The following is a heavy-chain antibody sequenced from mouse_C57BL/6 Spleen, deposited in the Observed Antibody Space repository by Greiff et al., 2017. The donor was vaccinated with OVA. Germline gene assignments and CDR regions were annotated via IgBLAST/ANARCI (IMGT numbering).Heavy chain of an antibody. CDR2: IDPETGGT. J-gene: IGHJ3*01. Sequence: QVQLQQSGAELVRPGASVTLSCKASGYTFTDYEMHWVKQTPVHGLEWIGAIDPETGGTAYNQKFKGKAILTADKSSSTAYMQLRSLTSEDSAVYYCTRDYGSSYWLAYWGQGTMVTVSA. D-gene: IGHD1-1*01. CDR1: GYTFTDYE. V-gene: IGHV1-15*01. CDR3: TRDYGSSYWLAY.